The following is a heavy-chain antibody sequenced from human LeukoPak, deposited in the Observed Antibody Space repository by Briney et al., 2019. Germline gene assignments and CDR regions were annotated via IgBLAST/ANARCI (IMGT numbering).Heavy chain of an antibody. J-gene: IGHJ3*02. CDR2: ISGSGGST. Sequence: TGGSLRLSCAASGFTFSSYAMSWVRQAPGKGLEWVSAISGSGGSTYYADSVKGRFTTSRDNSKNTLYLQMNSLRAEDTAVYYCAKVGGIVVVPAASLDAFDIWGQGTMVTVSS. CDR3: AKVGGIVVVPAASLDAFDI. V-gene: IGHV3-23*01. CDR1: GFTFSSYA. D-gene: IGHD2-2*01.